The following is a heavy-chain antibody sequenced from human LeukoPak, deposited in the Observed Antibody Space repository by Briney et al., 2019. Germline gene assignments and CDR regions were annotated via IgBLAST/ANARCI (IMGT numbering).Heavy chain of an antibody. CDR1: RGSIRSSSYY. CDR3: GIQKFAAILNVVVRAAHAGDYMDV. Sequence: SDTLSLPRTVSRGSIRSSSYYWGWIRQPPGRGLEWIESVYYSGSTYYNQSLKSRVHISVDTNKNHFSLKLSSVTAADTAVYYCGIQKFAAILNVVVRAAHAGDYMDVWGKGTTVTVSS. V-gene: IGHV4-39*01. CDR2: VYYSGST. D-gene: IGHD2-2*01. J-gene: IGHJ6*03.